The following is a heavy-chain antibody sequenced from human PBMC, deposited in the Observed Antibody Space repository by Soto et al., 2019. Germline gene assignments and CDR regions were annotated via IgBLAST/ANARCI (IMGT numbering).Heavy chain of an antibody. J-gene: IGHJ4*01. V-gene: IGHV3-30*12. D-gene: IGHD2-8*01. CDR3: ARAFCTNGVCYYFFDY. CDR1: GFTFGTYA. Sequence: PGGSLRLSCAASGFTFGTYAMHWVRQAPGKGLEWVAVTYYDGSNRYYGDAVKGRFTISRDNSKSTLYLQMSSLRAEDTAVYYCARAFCTNGVCYYFFDYWGHGT. CDR2: TYYDGSNR.